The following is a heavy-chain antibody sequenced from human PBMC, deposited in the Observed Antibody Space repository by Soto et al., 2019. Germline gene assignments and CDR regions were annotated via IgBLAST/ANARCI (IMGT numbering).Heavy chain of an antibody. V-gene: IGHV3-7*04. CDR2: IKQDASEN. J-gene: IGHJ3*02. CDR3: ARDSGPRGYDAFDI. Sequence: EVQVVESGGGLVQPGGSLRLSCAASGFTFSNYLMTWVRQAPGKGLEWVANIKQDASENFYVDSVKGRFTISRDNAKNSLYLQMNSLRVEDTAVYYCARDSGPRGYDAFDIWGQGTMVTVSS. D-gene: IGHD2-8*02. CDR1: GFTFSNYL.